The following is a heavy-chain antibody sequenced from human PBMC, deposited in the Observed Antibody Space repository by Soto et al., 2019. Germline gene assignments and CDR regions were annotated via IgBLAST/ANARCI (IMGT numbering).Heavy chain of an antibody. J-gene: IGHJ5*02. V-gene: IGHV4-39*01. CDR3: ARLPSRHWVDD. CDR1: GSSISSSGYY. Sequence: SENLSLTCTVSGSSISSSGYYWGWIRQPPGRGLEWIGSLYYNVGTYYNPSLKSRVTISADTSANQFSLMVNSVTAADTAIYYCARLPSRHWVDDWGQGTLVTVSS. CDR2: LYYNVGT.